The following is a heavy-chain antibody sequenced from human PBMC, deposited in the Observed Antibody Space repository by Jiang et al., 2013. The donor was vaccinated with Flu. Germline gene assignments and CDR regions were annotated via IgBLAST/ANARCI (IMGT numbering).Heavy chain of an antibody. J-gene: IGHJ4*02. CDR3: ARGIGYDFWSGYPPYFDY. D-gene: IGHD3-3*01. CDR2: IYHSGST. V-gene: IGHV4-38-2*01. Sequence: PGLVKPSETLSLTCAVSGYSISSGYYWGWIRQPPGKGLEWIGSIYHSGSTYYNPSLKSRVTISVDTSKNQFSLKLSSVTAADTAVYYCARGIGYDFWSGYPPYFDYWGQGTLVTVSS. CDR1: GYSISSGYY.